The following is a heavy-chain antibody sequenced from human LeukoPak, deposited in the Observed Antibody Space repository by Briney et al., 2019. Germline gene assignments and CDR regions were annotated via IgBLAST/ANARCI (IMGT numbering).Heavy chain of an antibody. CDR2: INHSGST. V-gene: IGHV4-34*01. Sequence: SETLSLTCAVYGGSFSGYYWSWIRQPPGKGLEWIGEINHSGSTNYNPSLKSRVTISVDTSKNQFSLKLSSVTAADTAVYYCARARSYGWLTHIVPYYYYYMYVWGKGTTVTISS. J-gene: IGHJ6*03. CDR1: GGSFSGYY. D-gene: IGHD5-18*01. CDR3: ARARSYGWLTHIVPYYYYYMYV.